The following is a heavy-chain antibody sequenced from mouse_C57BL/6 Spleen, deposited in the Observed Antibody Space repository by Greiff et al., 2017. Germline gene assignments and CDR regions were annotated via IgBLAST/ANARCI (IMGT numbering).Heavy chain of an antibody. J-gene: IGHJ4*01. CDR1: GYTFTSYW. CDR3: AIEGNWEDYAMDY. D-gene: IGHD4-1*01. CDR2: IHPSDSDT. Sequence: VQLQQPGAELVKPCASVKVSCKASGYTFTSYWLHWLKQRPGQGLEWIGRIHPSDSDTNYNQKFKGKATLTVDKSSSTAYMLLSSLTSEDSAVYYCAIEGNWEDYAMDYWGQGTSVTVSA. V-gene: IGHV1-74*01.